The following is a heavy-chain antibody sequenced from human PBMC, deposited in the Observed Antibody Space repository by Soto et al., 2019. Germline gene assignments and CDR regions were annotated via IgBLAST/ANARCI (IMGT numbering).Heavy chain of an antibody. CDR2: IYYSGST. Sequence: SETLSLTCTVSGGSISSYYWSWIRQPPGKGLEWIGYIYYSGSTNYNPSLKSRVTISVDTSKNQFSLKLSSVTAADTAVYYCARGDDILTGYYHPFDYWGQGTLVTVSS. J-gene: IGHJ4*02. CDR1: GGSISSYY. CDR3: ARGDDILTGYYHPFDY. V-gene: IGHV4-59*01. D-gene: IGHD3-9*01.